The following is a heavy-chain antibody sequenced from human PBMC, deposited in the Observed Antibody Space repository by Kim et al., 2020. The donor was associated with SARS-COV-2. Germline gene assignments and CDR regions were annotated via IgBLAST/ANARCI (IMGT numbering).Heavy chain of an antibody. Sequence: GGSLRLSCAASGFTFSDYYMSWIRQAPGKGLEWVSYISSSGSTIYYADSVKGRFTISRDNAKNSLYLQMNSLRAEDTAVYYCARDREYGVYSSGSNIHTTYYYGMDGWGQGTTVTVSS. V-gene: IGHV3-11*01. J-gene: IGHJ6*02. D-gene: IGHD6-19*01. CDR1: GFTFSDYY. CDR2: ISSSGSTI. CDR3: ARDREYGVYSSGSNIHTTYYYGMDG.